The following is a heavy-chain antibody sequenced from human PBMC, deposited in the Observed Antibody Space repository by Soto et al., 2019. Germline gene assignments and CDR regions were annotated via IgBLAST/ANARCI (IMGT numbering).Heavy chain of an antibody. V-gene: IGHV4-39*01. Sequence: SETLSLTCTVSGGSISSSSYYWGWIRQPPGKGLEWIGSIYYSGSTYYNPSLKSRVTISVDTSKNQFSLKLSSVTAADTAVYYCXRMPRFSSGHSPGAFDIWGQGTMVTVSS. CDR1: GGSISSSSYY. D-gene: IGHD6-19*01. CDR3: XRMPRFSSGHSPGAFDI. CDR2: IYYSGST. J-gene: IGHJ3*02.